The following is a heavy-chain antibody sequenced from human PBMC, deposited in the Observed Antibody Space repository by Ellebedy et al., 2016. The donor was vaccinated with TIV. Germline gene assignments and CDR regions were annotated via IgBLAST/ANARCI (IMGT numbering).Heavy chain of an antibody. D-gene: IGHD3-10*01. J-gene: IGHJ4*02. V-gene: IGHV1-18*01. CDR3: ARGHALASESYYSYYFDY. CDR2: ISAYNGNT. Sequence: ASVKVSCKASGYTFTSYGISWVRQAPGQGLEWMGWISAYNGNTNYAQKLQGRVTMTTDTSTSTAYMELRSLRSDDTAVYFCARGHALASESYYSYYFDYWGQGALVTVSS. CDR1: GYTFTSYG.